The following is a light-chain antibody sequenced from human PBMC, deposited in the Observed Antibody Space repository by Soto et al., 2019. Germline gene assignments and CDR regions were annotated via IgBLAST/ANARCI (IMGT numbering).Light chain of an antibody. CDR1: SSDVGGYNY. CDR3: SSYTSSSTPV. J-gene: IGLJ1*01. CDR2: DVS. Sequence: QSVLTQPASVSGSPGQSITISCTGTSSDVGGYNYVSWYQQHPGKAPKLMIYDVSNRPSGVSNRFSGSKSGSTASLTISGLQAEDEADYYCSSYTSSSTPVFGTGTKVTV. V-gene: IGLV2-14*01.